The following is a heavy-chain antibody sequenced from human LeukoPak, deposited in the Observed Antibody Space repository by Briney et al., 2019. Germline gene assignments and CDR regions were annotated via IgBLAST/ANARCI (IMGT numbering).Heavy chain of an antibody. J-gene: IGHJ6*02. CDR2: IKQDGSEK. V-gene: IGHV3-7*01. CDR1: GFIFGSYG. CDR3: ARDRASGWYEGYYYGMDV. D-gene: IGHD6-19*01. Sequence: GRSLRLSCAASGFIFGSYGMHWVRQAPGKGLEWVANIKQDGSEKYYVDSVKGRFTISRDNAKNSLYLQMNSLRAEDTAVYYCARDRASGWYEGYYYGMDVWGQGTTVTVSS.